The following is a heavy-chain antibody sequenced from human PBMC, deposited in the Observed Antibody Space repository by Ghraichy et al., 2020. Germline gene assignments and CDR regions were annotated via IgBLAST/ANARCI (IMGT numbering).Heavy chain of an antibody. Sequence: SETLSLTCTVSGGSVSSGSYYWSWIRQPPRKGLEWIGYIYYSGSTNYNPSLKSRVTISVDTSKNQFSLKLSSVTAADTAVYYCAREIRPDIVVVPAAIPHWGQGTLVTVSS. V-gene: IGHV4-61*01. CDR2: IYYSGST. CDR3: AREIRPDIVVVPAAIPH. J-gene: IGHJ4*02. CDR1: GGSVSSGSYY. D-gene: IGHD2-2*01.